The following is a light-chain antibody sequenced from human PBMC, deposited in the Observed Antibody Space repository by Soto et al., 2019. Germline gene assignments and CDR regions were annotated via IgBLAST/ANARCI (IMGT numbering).Light chain of an antibody. CDR3: QQYYSPPYT. Sequence: DIVMTQSPDSLAVSLGERATINCKSSQSILYSSKNKNQLAWYQQKPGQPPKLLFYRAPTRESGVPDRFRGSESGTDFTLTISSLQAEDVAVYYCQQYYSPPYTFGQGTKLEI. V-gene: IGKV4-1*01. CDR2: RAP. J-gene: IGKJ2*01. CDR1: QSILYSSKNKNQ.